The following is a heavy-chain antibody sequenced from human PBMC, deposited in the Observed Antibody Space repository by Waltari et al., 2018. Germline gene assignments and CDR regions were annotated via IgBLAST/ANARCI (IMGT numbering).Heavy chain of an antibody. D-gene: IGHD1-1*01. CDR2: INPRGDFI. V-gene: IGHV1-46*01. CDR1: GYTLTTYN. CDR3: ARDNTNWSFDY. Sequence: HVQLVQSGAEVKKPGASVKVSCKASGYTLTTYNMHWVRQPPGQGLEWMGIINPRGDFITYARQFRGRVTMTIDTSTSTVYMELSSLRSEDTAVYSCARDNTNWSFDYWGQGTLVTVSS. J-gene: IGHJ4*02.